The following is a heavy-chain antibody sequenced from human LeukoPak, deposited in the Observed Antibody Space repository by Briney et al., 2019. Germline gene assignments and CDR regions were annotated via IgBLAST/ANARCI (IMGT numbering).Heavy chain of an antibody. V-gene: IGHV1-18*01. CDR3: ARDTETAYDYGVIWIKYYFDY. CDR1: GYTFTSYG. Sequence: ASVKVSCKASGYTFTSYGISWVRQAPGQGLEWMGWISAYNGNTNYAQKLQGRVTMTTDTSTSTAYMELRSLRSDDTAVYYCARDTETAYDYGVIWIKYYFDYWGQGTLVTVSS. CDR2: ISAYNGNT. J-gene: IGHJ4*02. D-gene: IGHD4-17*01.